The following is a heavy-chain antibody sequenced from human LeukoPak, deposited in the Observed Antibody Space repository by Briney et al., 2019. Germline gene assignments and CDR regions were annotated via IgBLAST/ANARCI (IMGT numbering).Heavy chain of an antibody. V-gene: IGHV1-2*02. Sequence: ASVKVSCKASGYTFTGYYMHWVRQAPGQGLEWLGWINPNSGGTNYAQKFQARVTITRDTSISTAYMELSRLRSDDTAVYYCARGRGSYSLDYWGQGTLVTVSS. CDR2: INPNSGGT. D-gene: IGHD3-10*01. J-gene: IGHJ4*02. CDR1: GYTFTGYY. CDR3: ARGRGSYSLDY.